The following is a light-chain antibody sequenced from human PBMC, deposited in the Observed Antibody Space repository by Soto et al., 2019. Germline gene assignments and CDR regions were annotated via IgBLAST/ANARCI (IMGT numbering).Light chain of an antibody. V-gene: IGLV2-14*01. CDR1: GSDVGGYNY. CDR2: DVS. Sequence: QSVLTQPASVSGSPGQSITISCTGTGSDVGGYNYASWYQQHPGKAPKLMIYDVSNRPSGVSNRFSGSKSGNTASLIISGLQADDEAAYYCSSYTSGSTPYVFGTGTKLTVL. J-gene: IGLJ1*01. CDR3: SSYTSGSTPYV.